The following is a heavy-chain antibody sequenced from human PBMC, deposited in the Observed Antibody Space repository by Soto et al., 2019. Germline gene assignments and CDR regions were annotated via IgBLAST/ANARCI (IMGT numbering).Heavy chain of an antibody. CDR3: ARARGWNIVIIPAASDY. CDR1: GFTFSDYS. CDR2: IRNDRSNI. D-gene: IGHD2-2*01. V-gene: IGHV3-33*08. J-gene: IGHJ4*02. Sequence: HPGGSLRLSCAASGFTFSDYSMNWVRQAPGKGLEWVAAIRNDRSNIHYADSVKGRFTISRDNSKNTLYLQMNSLRAEDTAVYYCARARGWNIVIIPAASDYWGQGTLVTVSS.